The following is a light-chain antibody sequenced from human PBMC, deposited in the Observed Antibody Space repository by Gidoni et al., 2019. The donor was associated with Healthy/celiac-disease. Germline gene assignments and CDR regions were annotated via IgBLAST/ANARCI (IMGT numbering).Light chain of an antibody. CDR2: AAS. V-gene: IGKV1-9*01. J-gene: IGKJ4*01. CDR3: QQLNSYPLT. Sequence: DIQLTPSPSFLSASVGDRVTITCRASQGISSYLAWYQQNPGKAPKLLIYAASTLQSGVPSRFSGSGSGTDFTLTISSLQPEDFATYYCQQLNSYPLTFGGGTKVEIK. CDR1: QGISSY.